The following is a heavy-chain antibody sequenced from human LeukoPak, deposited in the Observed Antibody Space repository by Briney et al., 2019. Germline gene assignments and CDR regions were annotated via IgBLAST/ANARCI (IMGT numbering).Heavy chain of an antibody. CDR1: GGSISSYY. D-gene: IGHD3-22*01. V-gene: IGHV4-39*01. J-gene: IGHJ3*02. CDR3: ARHYYDSSGYRSFDI. CDR2: IYYSGST. Sequence: PSETLSLTCTVSGGSISSYYWGWIRQPPGKGLEWIGSIYYSGSTYYNPSLKSRVTISVDTSKNQFSLKLSSVTAADTAVYYCARHYYDSSGYRSFDIWGQGTMVTVSS.